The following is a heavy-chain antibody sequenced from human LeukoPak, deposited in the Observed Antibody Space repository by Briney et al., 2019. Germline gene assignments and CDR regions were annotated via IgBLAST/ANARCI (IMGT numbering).Heavy chain of an antibody. J-gene: IGHJ6*03. Sequence: QPGGSLRLSCAASGFTFSSYWMSWVRQAPGKGLEWVANIKQDGSEKYYVDSVKGRFTISRDNAKNSLYPQMNSLRAEDTAVYYCACGAKYYYYYYYMDVWGKGTTVTVSS. V-gene: IGHV3-7*01. CDR1: GFTFSSYW. CDR2: IKQDGSEK. D-gene: IGHD1-26*01. CDR3: ACGAKYYYYYYYMDV.